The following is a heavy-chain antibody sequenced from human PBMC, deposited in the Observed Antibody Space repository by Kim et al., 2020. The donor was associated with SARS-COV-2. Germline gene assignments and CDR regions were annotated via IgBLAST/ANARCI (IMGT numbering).Heavy chain of an antibody. D-gene: IGHD6-19*01. J-gene: IGHJ4*02. CDR2: ISGSGGST. Sequence: GGSLRLSCAASGFTFSSYAMSWVRQAPGKGLEWVSAISGSGGSTYYADSVKGRFTISRDNSKNTLYLQMNSLRAEDTAVYYCAKDRWGSIAVAAYFDYWGQGTLVTVSS. CDR1: GFTFSSYA. CDR3: AKDRWGSIAVAAYFDY. V-gene: IGHV3-23*01.